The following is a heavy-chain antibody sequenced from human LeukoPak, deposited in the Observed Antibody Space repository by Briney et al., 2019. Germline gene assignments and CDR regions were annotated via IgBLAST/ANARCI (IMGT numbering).Heavy chain of an antibody. CDR1: GFTFSSYA. Sequence: PGRSLRLSCAASGFTFSSYAMHWVRQAPGKGLEWVALISYNGRRKEYADSVKGRFTIDRDNSKNIVFLQMNSLRPDDTAIYFCARQEARNYYYEGLDYWGQGNLVTVSS. J-gene: IGHJ4*02. V-gene: IGHV3-30*04. CDR3: ARQEARNYYYEGLDY. CDR2: ISYNGRRK. D-gene: IGHD3-22*01.